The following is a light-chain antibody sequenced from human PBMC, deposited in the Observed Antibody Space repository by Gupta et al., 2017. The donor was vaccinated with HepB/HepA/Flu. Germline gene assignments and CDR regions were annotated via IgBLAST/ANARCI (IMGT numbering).Light chain of an antibody. CDR2: QAS. Sequence: TQSPGTLSLSPGERASLSCRASQSVTDNYIAWYQQKPGQAPRVLMYQASNRAAGIPDRFSGSGSGTDFTLTISRLEPEDFAVYYCQQYGDSVPCSFGQGTKLEIK. CDR1: QSVTDNY. V-gene: IGKV3-20*01. CDR3: QQYGDSVPCS. J-gene: IGKJ2*04.